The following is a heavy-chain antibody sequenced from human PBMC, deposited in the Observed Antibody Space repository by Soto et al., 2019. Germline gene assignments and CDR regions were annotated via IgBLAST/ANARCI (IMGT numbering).Heavy chain of an antibody. CDR1: GFTFSSYW. Sequence: GGSLRLSCAASGFTFSSYWMHWVRQAPGKGLVWVSRINIDGSSTSYADSVKGRFTISRDNAKNTLYLQMNSLRAEDTAVYYCAREGLSLNWGQGTLVTVSS. CDR3: AREGLSLN. J-gene: IGHJ4*02. CDR2: INIDGSST. V-gene: IGHV3-74*01.